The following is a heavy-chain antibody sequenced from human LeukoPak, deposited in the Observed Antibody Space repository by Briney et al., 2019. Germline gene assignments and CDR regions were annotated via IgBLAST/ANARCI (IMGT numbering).Heavy chain of an antibody. V-gene: IGHV3-23*01. J-gene: IGHJ1*01. Sequence: GGSLRLSCAASGFTFSSYAMSWVRQAPGKGLEWVSAISGSGGSTYYADSVKGRFTISRDNSKNTLYLQMNSLRAEDTAVYYCAKHRYCSSTSCYWEYFQHWGQGTLVTVSS. CDR3: AKHRYCSSTSCYWEYFQH. CDR2: ISGSGGST. D-gene: IGHD2-2*01. CDR1: GFTFSSYA.